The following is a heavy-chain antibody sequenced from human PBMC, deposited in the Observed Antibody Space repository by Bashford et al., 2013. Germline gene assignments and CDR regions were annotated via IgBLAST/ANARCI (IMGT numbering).Heavy chain of an antibody. CDR1: GFTFNTYA. Sequence: GGSLRLSCAASGFTFNTYAMSWVRQAPGKGLEWVSSISGYGDFIYYADSVKGRFTISRDNTRNSLYLQMNSLRAEDTALYYCARFCSSSTCNNYYYYAMDVWGQGTTVTVSS. CDR3: ARFCSSSTCNNYYYYAMDV. CDR2: ISGYGDFI. V-gene: IGHV3-21*01. J-gene: IGHJ6*02. D-gene: IGHD2-2*02.